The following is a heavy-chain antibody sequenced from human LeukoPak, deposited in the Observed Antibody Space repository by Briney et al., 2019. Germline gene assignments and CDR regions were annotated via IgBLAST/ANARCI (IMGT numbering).Heavy chain of an antibody. CDR2: TSYDGSIK. Sequence: PGGSLRLSCAASGFTFSSYAMHWVRQAPGKGLEWVAVTSYDGSIKKYADSVKGRFTISRDNAKKSLFLQMSSLRAEDTAIYYRARQSTPHGNFDYWGQGTPVTVSS. J-gene: IGHJ4*02. D-gene: IGHD5-24*01. CDR1: GFTFSSYA. CDR3: ARQSTPHGNFDY. V-gene: IGHV3-30*14.